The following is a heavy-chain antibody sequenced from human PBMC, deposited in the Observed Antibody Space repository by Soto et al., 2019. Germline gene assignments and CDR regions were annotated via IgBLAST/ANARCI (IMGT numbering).Heavy chain of an antibody. CDR1: GFTFSSYG. J-gene: IGHJ4*02. CDR2: IWYDGSNK. CDR3: ARDGYGSGSYYIDY. Sequence: QVQLVESGGGVVQPGRSLRLSCAASGFTFSSYGMHWVRQAPGKGLEWVAVIWYDGSNKYYADSVKGRFTISRDNSKNQLYLQMNSLRAEDTAVYYCARDGYGSGSYYIDYWGQGTLVTVSS. V-gene: IGHV3-33*01. D-gene: IGHD3-10*01.